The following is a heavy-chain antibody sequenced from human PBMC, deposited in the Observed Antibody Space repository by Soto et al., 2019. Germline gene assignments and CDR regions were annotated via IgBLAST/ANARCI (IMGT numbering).Heavy chain of an antibody. CDR1: GFNFDNYW. CDR2: IKQDGSDK. J-gene: IGHJ4*02. CDR3: ARDTTGILDY. V-gene: IGHV3-7*01. D-gene: IGHD1-1*01. Sequence: GGSLRLSCAASGFNFDNYWMAWVRQAPGKGLEWVANIKQDGSDKNYVDSVKGRFTISRDNAKNSLYLQMNSLRAEDSAVYSCARDTTGILDYWGQGTLVTVSP.